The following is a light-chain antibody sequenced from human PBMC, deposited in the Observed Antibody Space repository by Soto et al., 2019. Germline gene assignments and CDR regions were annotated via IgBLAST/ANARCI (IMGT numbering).Light chain of an antibody. V-gene: IGKV1-33*01. Sequence: DIQMTQSPASLSASVGDRVTVTCQASQNINNYLNWYQQKPGRAPKLLIYDASNLEAGVPSRFRGSGSGTDFTFTISRLQPEDIATYYCQQYENLPTFGQGTRLEIK. J-gene: IGKJ5*01. CDR2: DAS. CDR1: QNINNY. CDR3: QQYENLPT.